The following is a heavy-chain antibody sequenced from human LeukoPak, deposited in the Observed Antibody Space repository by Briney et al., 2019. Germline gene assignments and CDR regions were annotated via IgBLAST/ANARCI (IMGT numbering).Heavy chain of an antibody. D-gene: IGHD6-19*01. CDR3: AKMDSSGWYLY. V-gene: IGHV3-23*01. CDR2: ISGSGGST. CDR1: GFTFSSYA. J-gene: IGHJ4*02. Sequence: GGSLRLSCAASGFTFSSYAMSWVRQAPGKGLEWVSAISGSGGSTYYADSVKGRFTISRDNSKNTLYLQMNSLRAGDTAVYYCAKMDSSGWYLYWGQGTLVTVSS.